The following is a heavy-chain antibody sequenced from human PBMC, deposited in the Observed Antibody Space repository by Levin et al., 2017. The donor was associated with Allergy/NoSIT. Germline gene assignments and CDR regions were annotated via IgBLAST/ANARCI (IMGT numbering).Heavy chain of an antibody. V-gene: IGHV3-7*01. CDR2: MKEDGTQK. Sequence: GGSLRLSCFVSGSSFRTYWMSWVRQAPGKGLEWVANMKEDGTQKYYVESVKGRFTISRDNAKSSLYLQMNNLRVEDTAIYYCGRVRALDLWGQGTKVIVSS. J-gene: IGHJ3*01. CDR1: GSSFRTYW. CDR3: GRVRALDL.